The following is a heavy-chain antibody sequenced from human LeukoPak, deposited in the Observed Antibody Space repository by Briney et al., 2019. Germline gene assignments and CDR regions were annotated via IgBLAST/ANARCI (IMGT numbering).Heavy chain of an antibody. CDR2: IYSGGST. CDR1: GFTVSSNY. J-gene: IGHJ4*02. V-gene: IGHV3-66*01. Sequence: PGGSLRLSCAASGFTVSSNYMSWVRQAPGKGLEWVSVIYSGGSTYYADSVKGRFTISRDNSQNTLDLQMNSLRPEDTAVYYCARDLSERYSTDYWGQGTLVTVSS. CDR3: ARDLSERYSTDY. D-gene: IGHD1-26*01.